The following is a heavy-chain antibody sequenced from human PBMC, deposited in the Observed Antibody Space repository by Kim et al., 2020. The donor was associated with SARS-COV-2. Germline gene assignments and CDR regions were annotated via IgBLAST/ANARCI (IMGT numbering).Heavy chain of an antibody. CDR2: IYYSGST. D-gene: IGHD6-13*01. Sequence: SETLSLTCTVSGGSISSYYWSWIRQPPGKGLEWIGYIYYSGSTNYNPSLKSRVTISVDTSKNQFSLKLSSVTAADTAVYYCALGGSSSWYGDYWGQGTLVTVSS. CDR1: GGSISSYY. CDR3: ALGGSSSWYGDY. V-gene: IGHV4-59*01. J-gene: IGHJ4*02.